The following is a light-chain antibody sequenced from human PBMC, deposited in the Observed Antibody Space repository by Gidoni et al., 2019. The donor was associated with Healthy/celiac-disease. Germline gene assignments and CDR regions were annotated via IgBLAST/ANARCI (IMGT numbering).Light chain of an antibody. J-gene: IGLJ1*01. CDR1: SSNIGSNT. V-gene: IGLV1-44*01. CDR2: SNN. CDR3: AAWDDSRNGFYV. Sequence: QSVLTPPPSASGTPGQRVTISCSGSSSNIGSNTVNWYQQPPGTAPNLLIYSNNQRRSGVPDRFSGSKAGTSASLAISGLQSEDEADYYCAAWDDSRNGFYVFGTGTKVTV.